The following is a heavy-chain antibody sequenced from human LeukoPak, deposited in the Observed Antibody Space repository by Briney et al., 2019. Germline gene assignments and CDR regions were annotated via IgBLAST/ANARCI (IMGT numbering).Heavy chain of an antibody. D-gene: IGHD1-26*01. CDR1: GGSTSSYY. J-gene: IGHJ3*02. V-gene: IGHV4-4*09. CDR3: ARLWRSSGSPTAFDI. Sequence: SETLSLTCNVPGGSTSSYYWSWIRQPPGKGLEWIGYISTSGSTNYNPSLKSRVTISVDTSRNQFSLKLSSVTVADTAVYYCARLWRSSGSPTAFDIWGQGTMVTVSS. CDR2: ISTSGST.